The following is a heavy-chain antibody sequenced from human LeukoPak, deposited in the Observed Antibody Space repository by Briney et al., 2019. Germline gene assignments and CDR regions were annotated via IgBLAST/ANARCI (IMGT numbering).Heavy chain of an antibody. Sequence: ASVKGSCKASGYAFTSYYMHWVRQAPGQGLEWMGIINPSGGSTSYAQKFQGRVTMTRDMSTSTVYMELSSLRSEDTAVYYCARDWPKIQPYYYMDVWGKGTTVTVSS. CDR2: INPSGGST. D-gene: IGHD5-18*01. J-gene: IGHJ6*03. CDR3: ARDWPKIQPYYYMDV. CDR1: GYAFTSYY. V-gene: IGHV1-46*01.